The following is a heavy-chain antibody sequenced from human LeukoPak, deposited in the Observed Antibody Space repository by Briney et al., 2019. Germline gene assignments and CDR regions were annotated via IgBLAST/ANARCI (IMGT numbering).Heavy chain of an antibody. J-gene: IGHJ6*03. CDR1: GFTFSSYS. V-gene: IGHV3-21*04. Sequence: TGGSLRLSCAASGFTFSSYSMNWVRQAPGKGLEWVSSISSSSSYIYYADSVKGRFTISRDNAKNSLYLQMNSLRSEDTAVYYCARVYCSSTSCYRTDYYYYYMDVWGKGTTVTVSS. CDR2: ISSSSSYI. D-gene: IGHD2-2*01. CDR3: ARVYCSSTSCYRTDYYYYYMDV.